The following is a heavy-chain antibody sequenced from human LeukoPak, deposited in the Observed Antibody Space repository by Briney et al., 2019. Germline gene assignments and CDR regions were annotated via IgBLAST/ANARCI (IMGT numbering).Heavy chain of an antibody. V-gene: IGHV1-2*02. Sequence: ASVKVSCKASGYTFTGYYMHWVRQAPGQGLEWMGWINPNSGGTNYAQKFQGRVTMTRDTSISTAHMELSRLRSDDTAVYYCARPPSGSKAWFDPWGQGTLVTVSS. J-gene: IGHJ5*02. CDR2: INPNSGGT. CDR3: ARPPSGSKAWFDP. CDR1: GYTFTGYY. D-gene: IGHD6-25*01.